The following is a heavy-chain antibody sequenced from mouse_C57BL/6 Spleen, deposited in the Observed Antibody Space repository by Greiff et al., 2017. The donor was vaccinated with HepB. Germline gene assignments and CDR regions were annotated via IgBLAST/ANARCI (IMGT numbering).Heavy chain of an antibody. Sequence: VQLQQPGAELVMPGASVKLSCKASGYTFTSYWMHWVKQRPGQGLEWIGEIDPSDSYTNYNQKFKGKSTLTVDKSSSTAYMQLSSLTSEDSAVYYCARVLRYFDVWGTGTTVTVSS. J-gene: IGHJ1*03. CDR2: IDPSDSYT. CDR1: GYTFTSYW. CDR3: ARVLRYFDV. V-gene: IGHV1-69*01.